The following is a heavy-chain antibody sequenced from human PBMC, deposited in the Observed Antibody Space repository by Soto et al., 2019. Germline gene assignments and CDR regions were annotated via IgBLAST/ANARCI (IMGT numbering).Heavy chain of an antibody. CDR1: GYTFTSYY. J-gene: IGHJ5*02. Sequence: ASVKVSCKASGYTFTSYYMHWVRQAPGQGLEWMGIINPSGGSTSYAQKFQGRVTMTRDTSTSTVYMELSSLRSEDTAVYYCATTTVTTNWFDPWGQGTLVTVSS. CDR2: INPSGGST. V-gene: IGHV1-46*03. D-gene: IGHD4-17*01. CDR3: ATTTVTTNWFDP.